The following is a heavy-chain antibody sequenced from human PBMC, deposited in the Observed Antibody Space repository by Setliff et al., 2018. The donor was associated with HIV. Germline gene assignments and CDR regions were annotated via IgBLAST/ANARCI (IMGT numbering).Heavy chain of an antibody. Sequence: TGGSLRLSCANSGFLFSRYAMSWVRKAPGKGLEWVSTISVGGGSTYDAGSEKGRFTIYRDNSKSMLWLQMNSLRTEDTAIYYCASVYCTAGACSRAFETWGQGTMVTVSS. J-gene: IGHJ3*02. CDR1: GFLFSRYA. CDR2: ISVGGGST. D-gene: IGHD2-8*02. V-gene: IGHV3-23*01. CDR3: ASVYCTAGACSRAFET.